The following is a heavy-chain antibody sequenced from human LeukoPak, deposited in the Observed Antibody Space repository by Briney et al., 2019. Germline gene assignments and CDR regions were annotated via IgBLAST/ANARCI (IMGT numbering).Heavy chain of an antibody. CDR3: AREGSSWYFTSAFDI. D-gene: IGHD6-13*01. CDR2: IYYSGST. CDR1: GGSISSSSYY. V-gene: IGHV4-39*07. Sequence: SETLSLTCTVSGGSISSSSYYWGWIRQPPGKGLEWIGSIYYSGSTNYNPSLKSRVTMSVDTSKNQFSLKLSSVTAADTAVYYCAREGSSWYFTSAFDIWGQGTMVTVSS. J-gene: IGHJ3*02.